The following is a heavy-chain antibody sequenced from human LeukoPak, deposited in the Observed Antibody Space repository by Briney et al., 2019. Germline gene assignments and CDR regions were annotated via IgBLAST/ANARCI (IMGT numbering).Heavy chain of an antibody. J-gene: IGHJ4*02. CDR2: ITFHGRDT. CDR1: GLTFSSSD. V-gene: IGHV3-64D*06. D-gene: IGHD2/OR15-2a*01. CDR3: VKVGISTYDH. Sequence: AGGSLRLSCSVSGLTFSSSDMHWVRQPPGKALEYVSAITFHGRDTYYADSVNGRFTISRDNSKDTLYLQMSNLRPEDTAIYYCVKVGISTYDHWGQGTLVTVSS.